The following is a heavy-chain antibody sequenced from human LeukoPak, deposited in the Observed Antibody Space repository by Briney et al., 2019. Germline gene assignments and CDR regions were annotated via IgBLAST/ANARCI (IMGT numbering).Heavy chain of an antibody. D-gene: IGHD1-26*01. CDR2: IYSGGST. Sequence: PGGSLRLSCAASGFTFRSFWMYWVRQAPGKGLEWVSVIYSGGSTYYADSVKGRFTISRDNSKNTLYLQMNSLRAEDTAVYYCARDSLYSGSTWGQGTLVTVSS. CDR3: ARDSLYSGST. V-gene: IGHV3-53*01. CDR1: GFTFRSFW. J-gene: IGHJ4*02.